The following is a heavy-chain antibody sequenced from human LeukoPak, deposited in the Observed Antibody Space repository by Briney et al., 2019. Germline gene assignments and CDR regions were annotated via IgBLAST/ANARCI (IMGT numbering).Heavy chain of an antibody. V-gene: IGHV4-61*02. CDR3: ARGYYDFWSGYENGQYGMDV. CDR2: IYTSGST. J-gene: IGHJ6*02. CDR1: GGSISSGSYY. Sequence: SQTLSLTCTVSGGSISSGSYYWSWIRQPAGKGLEWIGRIYTSGSTNYNPSLKSRVTISVDTSKNQFSLKLSSVTAADTAVYYCARGYYDFWSGYENGQYGMDVWGQGTTVTVSS. D-gene: IGHD3-3*01.